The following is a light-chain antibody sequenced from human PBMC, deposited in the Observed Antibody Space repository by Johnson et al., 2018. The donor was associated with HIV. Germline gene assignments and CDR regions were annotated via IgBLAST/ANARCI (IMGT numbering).Light chain of an antibody. V-gene: IGLV1-51*02. CDR1: SSNIGNNY. CDR3: ATWDSRLGNYV. J-gene: IGLJ1*01. Sequence: QSVLTQPPSVSAAPGQKVTISCSGSSSNIGNNYVSWYQQLPETAPKLLIYKNDKRPSGIPDRFSGSKSGTSATLGITGLQTGDEADYYCATWDSRLGNYVFGTGTKVTVL. CDR2: KND.